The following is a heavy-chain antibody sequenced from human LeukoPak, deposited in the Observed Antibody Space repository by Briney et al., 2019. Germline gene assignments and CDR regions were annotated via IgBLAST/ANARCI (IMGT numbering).Heavy chain of an antibody. CDR1: GGSISSYY. Sequence: TSETLSLTCTVSGGSISSYYWSWIRQHPGKGLEWIGYIYYSGSTYYNPSLKSRATISVDTSKNQFSLKLSSVTAADTAVYYCARYLLYSSSSFFDYWGQGTLVTVSS. CDR3: ARYLLYSSSSFFDY. V-gene: IGHV4-59*06. D-gene: IGHD6-13*01. J-gene: IGHJ4*02. CDR2: IYYSGST.